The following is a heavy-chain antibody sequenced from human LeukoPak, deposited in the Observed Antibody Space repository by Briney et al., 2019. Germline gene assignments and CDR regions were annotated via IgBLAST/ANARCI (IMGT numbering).Heavy chain of an antibody. CDR3: ARGGRIGWFDP. J-gene: IGHJ5*02. CDR2: IKPDGSEK. CDR1: GFTFSRYW. Sequence: GGCLRLSCAVSGFTFSRYWMSWVRQAPGKGLEWVANIKPDGSEKYRVDSVKGRFTTSRDNAKNSLYLQMNSLRPEDTAVYYCARGGRIGWFDPWGQGTLVTVSS. V-gene: IGHV3-7*04. D-gene: IGHD2-15*01.